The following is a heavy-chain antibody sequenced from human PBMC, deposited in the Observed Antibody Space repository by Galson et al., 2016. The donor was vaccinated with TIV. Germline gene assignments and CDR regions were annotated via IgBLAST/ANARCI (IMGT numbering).Heavy chain of an antibody. D-gene: IGHD2-21*01. CDR1: GFTFQHHR. CDR2: INSNGVAT. Sequence: SLRLSCAASGFTFQHHRLSWLRQSPGKGLEWLANINSNGVATAYAASVEGRFTISRDNARNSLVLQMTSLGVEDTALYFCAREFFCGGPCYYFDQWGQGALVSVSS. J-gene: IGHJ4*02. CDR3: AREFFCGGPCYYFDQ. V-gene: IGHV3-20*04.